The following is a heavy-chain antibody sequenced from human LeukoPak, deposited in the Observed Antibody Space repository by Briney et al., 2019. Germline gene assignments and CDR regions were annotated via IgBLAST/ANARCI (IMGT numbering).Heavy chain of an antibody. Sequence: PGGSLRLSCAASGFTFSSYAMSWVRQAPGKGLEWVSAISGSGGGTYYADSVKGRFTISRDNSKNTLYLQMNSLRAEDTAVYYCAKEQFIVVVTAILDYWGQGTLVTVSS. D-gene: IGHD2-21*02. CDR1: GFTFSSYA. CDR3: AKEQFIVVVTAILDY. V-gene: IGHV3-23*01. CDR2: ISGSGGGT. J-gene: IGHJ4*02.